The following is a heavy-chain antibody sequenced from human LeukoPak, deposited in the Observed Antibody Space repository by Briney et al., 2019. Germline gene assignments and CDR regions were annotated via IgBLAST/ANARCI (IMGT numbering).Heavy chain of an antibody. V-gene: IGHV1-2*02. D-gene: IGHD6-13*01. CDR2: INPNSGGT. J-gene: IGHJ4*02. CDR3: ARVLGYSSSWMDF. CDR1: GYTFTGYF. Sequence: ASVKVSCKASGYTFTGYFMHWVQQAPGQGLEWMGWINPNSGGTNYAQNFQGRVTMTRDTSISTAYMELGRLRSDDTAFYYCARVLGYSSSWMDFWGQGTLVTVSS.